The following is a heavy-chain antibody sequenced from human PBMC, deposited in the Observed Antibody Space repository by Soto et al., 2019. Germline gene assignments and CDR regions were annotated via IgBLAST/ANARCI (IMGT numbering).Heavy chain of an antibody. Sequence: GSVKVSCKASGYTFTSYAMHWVRQAPGQRLEWMGWINAGNGNTKYSQKFQGRVTITRDTSASTAYMELSSLRSEDTAVYYCARVVDYGDYVDAFDIWGQGTMVTVSS. J-gene: IGHJ3*02. CDR2: INAGNGNT. CDR3: ARVVDYGDYVDAFDI. CDR1: GYTFTSYA. V-gene: IGHV1-3*01. D-gene: IGHD4-17*01.